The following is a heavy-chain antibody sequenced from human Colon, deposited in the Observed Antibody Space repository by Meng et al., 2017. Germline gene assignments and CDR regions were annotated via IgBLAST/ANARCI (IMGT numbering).Heavy chain of an antibody. J-gene: IGHJ4*02. D-gene: IGHD2-15*01. Sequence: EVQLVYSVRGLVQACAYLSLSCSASGVTCSEDWIYCVRKAPGQGLVWVSRINSDGTSINYEDSVKGRLTISRDNAKNTLYLQMNSLRGEDTAVYYCARDRRIAATGIDHWGQGTLVTASS. V-gene: IGHV3-74*01. CDR3: ARDRRIAATGIDH. CDR2: INSDGTSI. CDR1: GVTCSEDW.